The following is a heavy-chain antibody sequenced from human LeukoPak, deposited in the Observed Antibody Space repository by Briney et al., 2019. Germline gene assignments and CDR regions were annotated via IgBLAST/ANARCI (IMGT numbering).Heavy chain of an antibody. CDR1: GGSISTYY. CDR3: ARGAIAAFHFDY. D-gene: IGHD6-6*01. V-gene: IGHV4-59*01. J-gene: IGHJ4*02. Sequence: SETLSLTCTVSGGSISTYYWSWIRQPPGKGLEWIGYIYYSGSTNYNPSLKSRVTMSVDTSKNQFSLKLSSVTAADTAVYYCARGAIAAFHFDYWGQGTLVTVSS. CDR2: IYYSGST.